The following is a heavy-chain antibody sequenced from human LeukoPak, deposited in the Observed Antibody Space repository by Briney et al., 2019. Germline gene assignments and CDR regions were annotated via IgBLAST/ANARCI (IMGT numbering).Heavy chain of an antibody. J-gene: IGHJ4*02. V-gene: IGHV4-39*01. CDR1: GDSISSSSYH. CDR2: IYYSGST. D-gene: IGHD6-19*01. Sequence: PSETLSLTCTFSGDSISSSSYHWGWIRQPPGKWLEWIGSIYYSGSTYCNPSLKSRVTISVDTSKNQFSLKVSSVTAADTAVYYCARLGSGWYGNWGQGTLVTVFS. CDR3: ARLGSGWYGN.